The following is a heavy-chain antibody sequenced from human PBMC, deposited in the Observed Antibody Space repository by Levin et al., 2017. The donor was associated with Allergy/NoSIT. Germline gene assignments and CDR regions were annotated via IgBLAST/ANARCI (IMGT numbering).Heavy chain of an antibody. CDR1: GFIFSNFA. D-gene: IGHD6-13*01. CDR2: SSGSGST. CDR3: AKATGGSWAEFDS. Sequence: GESLKISCAASGFIFSNFAMSWVRQAPGKGLEWISSSGSGSTYYADSVKGRFTISSDNSKNTRYLQMDNLRAEDTALYYCAKATGGSWAEFDSWGQGTQVTVSS. V-gene: IGHV3-23*01. J-gene: IGHJ5*01.